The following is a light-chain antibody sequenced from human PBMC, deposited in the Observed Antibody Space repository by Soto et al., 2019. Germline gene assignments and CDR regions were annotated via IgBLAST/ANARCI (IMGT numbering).Light chain of an antibody. Sequence: QCALTQSPSGSGSPGQSVTISCTGTSSDVGGYNYVSWYQQHPGKAPKLMIYEVSKRPSGVPDRFSGSKSGNTASLTVSGLQAEDEADYYCSSYAGSNNFVVFGGGTKLTVL. CDR2: EVS. CDR3: SSYAGSNNFVV. V-gene: IGLV2-8*01. J-gene: IGLJ2*01. CDR1: SSDVGGYNY.